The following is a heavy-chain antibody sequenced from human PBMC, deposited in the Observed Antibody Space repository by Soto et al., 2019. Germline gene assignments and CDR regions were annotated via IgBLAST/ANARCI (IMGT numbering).Heavy chain of an antibody. CDR1: GSSIIGYY. D-gene: IGHD6-19*01. CDR2: IHYSGSA. CDR3: ARGVGGSGLNWFDP. V-gene: IGHV4-59*12. J-gene: IGHJ5*02. Sequence: QVQLQESGPGLVKPSETLSLTCTFSGSSIIGYYWTWIRRSPECGLEWIGYIHYSGSANYNPSLNTRLTTSVDRSKSQFSMKLASVTAADTAVYYCARGVGGSGLNWFDPWGKGTLVTVSS.